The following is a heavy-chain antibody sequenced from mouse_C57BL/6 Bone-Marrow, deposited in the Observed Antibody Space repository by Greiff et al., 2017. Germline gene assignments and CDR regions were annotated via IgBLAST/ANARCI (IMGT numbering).Heavy chain of an antibody. V-gene: IGHV1-81*01. Sequence: QVQLQQSGAELARPGASVKLSCKASGYTFTSYGISWVKQRTGQGLEWIGGIYPRSGNTYYNEKFKGKATLTADKSSSTAYMELRSLTSEDSAVYFCARRIHYYGSSSFAYWGQGTLVTVSA. CDR3: ARRIHYYGSSSFAY. J-gene: IGHJ3*01. D-gene: IGHD1-1*01. CDR2: IYPRSGNT. CDR1: GYTFTSYG.